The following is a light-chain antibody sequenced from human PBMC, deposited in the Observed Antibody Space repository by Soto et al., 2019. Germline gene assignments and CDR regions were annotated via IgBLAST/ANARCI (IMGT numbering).Light chain of an antibody. Sequence: DIPMSQSPSTLSASVGDRVTINCRASRSISTWLAWYQHRPGKGPKLLIYQASSLEDGVPSRFSGSGSGTEFTLTISSLQPDDFATYYCQQYISDSRTFGQGTKVESK. CDR1: RSISTW. CDR2: QAS. J-gene: IGKJ2*02. V-gene: IGKV1-5*03. CDR3: QQYISDSRT.